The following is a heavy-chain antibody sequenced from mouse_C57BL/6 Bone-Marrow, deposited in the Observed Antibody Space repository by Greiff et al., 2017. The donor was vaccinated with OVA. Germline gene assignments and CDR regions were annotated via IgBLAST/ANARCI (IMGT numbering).Heavy chain of an antibody. J-gene: IGHJ1*03. CDR3: AREPFYYGHVDV. Sequence: VMLVESGAELARPGASVKLSCKASGYTFTSYGISWVKQRPGQGLEWIGEIHPRSGNTDYNEKFKGKATLTADKSSSAAYMERRSLTSEDSAVYVSAREPFYYGHVDVWGTGTTVTVSS. D-gene: IGHD2-2*01. V-gene: IGHV1-81*01. CDR2: IHPRSGNT. CDR1: GYTFTSYG.